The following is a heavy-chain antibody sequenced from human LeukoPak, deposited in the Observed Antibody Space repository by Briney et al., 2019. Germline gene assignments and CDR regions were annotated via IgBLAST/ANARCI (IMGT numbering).Heavy chain of an antibody. CDR3: HARVTMILGNDAFDL. J-gene: IGHJ3*01. CDR1: GGSISSSNW. CDR2: IYHSGST. D-gene: IGHD3-22*01. Sequence: SGTLSLTCAVSGGSISSSNWWSWVRQPPGKGLEWIGEIYHSGSTNYNPSLKSRVTISVDTSKNQFSLKLSSVTAADTAVYYCHARVTMILGNDAFDLWGQGTMVTVSS. V-gene: IGHV4-4*02.